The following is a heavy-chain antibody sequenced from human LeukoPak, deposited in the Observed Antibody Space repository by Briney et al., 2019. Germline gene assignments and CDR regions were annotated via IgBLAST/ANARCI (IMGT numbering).Heavy chain of an antibody. J-gene: IGHJ5*02. V-gene: IGHV1-69*01. Sequence: SVKVSCKASGGTFSNYPISWVRQAPGQGLEWMGGIIPRVGIPNYAQKLQGRVTITADESTSTAYIELSSLRSEDAAVYYCARGPTTTGFDPWGQGTLVTVSS. CDR1: GGTFSNYP. CDR3: ARGPTTTGFDP. CDR2: IIPRVGIP. D-gene: IGHD1-26*01.